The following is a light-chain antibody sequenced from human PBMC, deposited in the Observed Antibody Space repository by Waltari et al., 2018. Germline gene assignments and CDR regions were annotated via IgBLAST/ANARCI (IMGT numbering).Light chain of an antibody. Sequence: EIVLTQPPATLSLSPGDRATLSRRGSRSVLSYLAWYQQKRGQDPRLLIYDTSHRAPGIPARFSGSGSGADFTLTISSLEPEDFAVYYCQQRADSSTFGQGTKLEIK. CDR2: DTS. CDR3: QQRADSST. V-gene: IGKV3-11*01. CDR1: RSVLSY. J-gene: IGKJ2*01.